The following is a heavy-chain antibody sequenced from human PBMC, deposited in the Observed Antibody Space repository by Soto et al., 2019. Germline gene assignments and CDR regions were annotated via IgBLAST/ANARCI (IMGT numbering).Heavy chain of an antibody. J-gene: IGHJ4*02. CDR3: ARERGYSYGLTDY. V-gene: IGHV1-2*02. D-gene: IGHD5-18*01. CDR1: GYTFTGYY. Sequence: ASVKVSCKASGYTFTGYYMHWMRQAPGQGLEWMGWINPNSGGTNYAQKFQGRVTMTRDTSISTAYMELSRLRSDDTAVYYCARERGYSYGLTDYWGQGTLVTVSS. CDR2: INPNSGGT.